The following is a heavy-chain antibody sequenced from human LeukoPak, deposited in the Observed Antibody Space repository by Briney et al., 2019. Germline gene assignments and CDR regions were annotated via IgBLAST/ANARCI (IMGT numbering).Heavy chain of an antibody. D-gene: IGHD4-23*01. Sequence: SETLSLTCAVYGGSFSGYYWSWIRQPPGKGLEWIGEINHSGSTNYNPSLKSRVTISVDTSKNQFSLKLSSVTAADTAVYYCATSGVTRDYFDYWGQGTLVTVSS. J-gene: IGHJ4*02. CDR3: ATSGVTRDYFDY. CDR1: GGSFSGYY. CDR2: INHSGST. V-gene: IGHV4-34*01.